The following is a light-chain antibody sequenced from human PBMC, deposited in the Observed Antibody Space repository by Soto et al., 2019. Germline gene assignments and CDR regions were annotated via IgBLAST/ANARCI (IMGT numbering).Light chain of an antibody. CDR1: QSVSSY. J-gene: IGKJ1*01. CDR3: QQYGSPQWT. Sequence: EIVLTQSPATLSLSPGERATLYCRASQSVSSYLAWYQQKPGQAPRLLIYDASNRATGIPARFSGSGSGTDFTLTISRLEPEDFAVYYCQQYGSPQWTFGQGTKV. V-gene: IGKV3-11*01. CDR2: DAS.